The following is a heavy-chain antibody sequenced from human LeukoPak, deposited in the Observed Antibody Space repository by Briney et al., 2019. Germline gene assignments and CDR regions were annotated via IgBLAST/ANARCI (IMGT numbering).Heavy chain of an antibody. J-gene: IGHJ4*02. CDR1: GFTFSSYS. CDR2: ISSSSSYI. CDR3: ARGPAGYTALGSFDY. V-gene: IGHV3-21*01. D-gene: IGHD5-18*01. Sequence: GGSLRLSCAASGFTFSSYSMNWVRQAPGKGLEWVSSISSSSSYIYYADSVKGRFTISRDNAKNSLYLQMNSLRAEDTAVYYCARGPAGYTALGSFDYWGQGTLVTVSS.